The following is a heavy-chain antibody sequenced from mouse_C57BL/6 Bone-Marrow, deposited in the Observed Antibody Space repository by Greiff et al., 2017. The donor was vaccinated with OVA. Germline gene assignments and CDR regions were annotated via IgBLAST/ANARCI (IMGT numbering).Heavy chain of an antibody. CDR3: ARPYYYGTPYFDY. V-gene: IGHV1-47*01. Sequence: QVQLQQSGAELVKPGASVNMSCKASGYTFTTYPIEWMKQNHGKSLAWIGNFHPYNDDPKYHEQFKGKATLTVEKSSSTVYLELSRLTSDDSAVYYCARPYYYGTPYFDYWGQGTTLTVSS. CDR1: GYTFTTYP. J-gene: IGHJ2*01. D-gene: IGHD1-1*01. CDR2: FHPYNDDP.